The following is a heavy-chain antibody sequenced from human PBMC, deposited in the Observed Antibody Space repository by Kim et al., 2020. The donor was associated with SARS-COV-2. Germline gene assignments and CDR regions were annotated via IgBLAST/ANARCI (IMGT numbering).Heavy chain of an antibody. V-gene: IGHV4-4*02. J-gene: IGHJ4*02. CDR3: ARDVNQGTFDY. D-gene: IGHD1-1*01. CDR2: T. Sequence: TNYNPSLKSRVTISVDKSKNQFSLKLSSVTAADTAVYYCARDVNQGTFDYWGQGTLVTVSS.